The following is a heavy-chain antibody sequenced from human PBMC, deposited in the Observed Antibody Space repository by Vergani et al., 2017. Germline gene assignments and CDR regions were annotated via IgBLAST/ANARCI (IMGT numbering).Heavy chain of an antibody. J-gene: IGHJ3*02. CDR2: INNSGST. CDR3: ARRREYCSGGSCLARIKPLDI. V-gene: IGHV4-34*01. D-gene: IGHD2-15*01. Sequence: QVQLQQWGAGLLKPSETLSLTCAVYGGSFRGYYWSWIRQPPGKGLGWIGEINNSGSTNYNPSLKSRVTISVDTSKNQFSRKLSSVTAADTAVYYCARRREYCSGGSCLARIKPLDIWGQGTMVTVSS. CDR1: GGSFRGYY.